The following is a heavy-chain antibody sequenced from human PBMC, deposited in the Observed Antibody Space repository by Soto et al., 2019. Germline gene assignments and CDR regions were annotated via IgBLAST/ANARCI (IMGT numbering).Heavy chain of an antibody. CDR2: ISYDGSNK. CDR3: ARVHRFDWLLSSLFLDL. Sequence: QVQLVESGGGVVQPGRSLRLSCAASGFTFSNYAMHWVRQAPGKGLEWVAVISYDGSNKYYADSVKGRFTISRDNSKNTLYLQMNSLRAEDTAVYYCARVHRFDWLLSSLFLDLWGRGTLVTVSS. J-gene: IGHJ2*01. CDR1: GFTFSNYA. V-gene: IGHV3-30-3*01. D-gene: IGHD3-9*01.